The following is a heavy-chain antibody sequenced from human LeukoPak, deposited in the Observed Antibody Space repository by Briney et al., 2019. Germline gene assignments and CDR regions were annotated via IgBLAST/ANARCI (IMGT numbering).Heavy chain of an antibody. CDR1: GFTLSSYA. J-gene: IGHJ6*03. CDR2: ISGSGGST. V-gene: IGHV3-23*01. D-gene: IGHD2-15*01. CDR3: AKGLSATPYYYYYMDV. Sequence: GXXLRLSCAASGFTLSSYAMSWVRQAPGKGLEWVSAISGSGGSTYYAECVKGRFTISRDNSKNTLYLQMNSLRAEDTAVYYCAKGLSATPYYYYYMDVWGKGTTVTVSS.